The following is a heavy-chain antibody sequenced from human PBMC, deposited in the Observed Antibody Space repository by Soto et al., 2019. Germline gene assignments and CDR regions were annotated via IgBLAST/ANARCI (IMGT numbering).Heavy chain of an antibody. CDR3: ARAGTNGVCYNCYDY. Sequence: QVQLVQSGAEVKKPGSSVKVSCKASGGTFSSYTISWVRQAPGQGLEWMGRIIPILGIANYAQKFQGRVTITADKSTSTAHMELSSLRSEDTAVYYCARAGTNGVCYNCYDYWGQGTLVTVSS. CDR1: GGTFSSYT. V-gene: IGHV1-69*02. D-gene: IGHD2-8*01. CDR2: IIPILGIA. J-gene: IGHJ4*02.